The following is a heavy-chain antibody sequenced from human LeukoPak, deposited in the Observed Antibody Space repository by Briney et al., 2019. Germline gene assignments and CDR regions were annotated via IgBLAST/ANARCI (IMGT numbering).Heavy chain of an antibody. D-gene: IGHD5-12*01. CDR1: GGSISSGGYY. V-gene: IGHV4-31*03. Sequence: PSETLSLTCTVSGGSISSGGYYWSWIRQHPGKGLEWIGYIYYSGSTYYNPSLKSRVTISVDTSKNQFSLKLSSVTAADTAVYYCARVRGGYDYPLDYWGQGTLVTVSS. CDR3: ARVRGGYDYPLDY. J-gene: IGHJ4*02. CDR2: IYYSGST.